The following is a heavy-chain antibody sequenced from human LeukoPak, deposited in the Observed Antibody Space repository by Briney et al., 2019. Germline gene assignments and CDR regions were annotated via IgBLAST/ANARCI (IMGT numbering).Heavy chain of an antibody. V-gene: IGHV1-2*06. CDR2: INSNSGDT. Sequence: GASVKVSCKASGYTFSGHYMHWVRQAPGQGLEWMGRINSNSGDTIYAQKFQGRVTMTRDTSISTAYMELSSLKSDDTAIYYCARDVPMGGGYSAYDRGDHWGQGTLVTVSS. CDR3: ARDVPMGGGYSAYDRGDH. CDR1: GYTFSGHY. J-gene: IGHJ4*02. D-gene: IGHD5-12*01.